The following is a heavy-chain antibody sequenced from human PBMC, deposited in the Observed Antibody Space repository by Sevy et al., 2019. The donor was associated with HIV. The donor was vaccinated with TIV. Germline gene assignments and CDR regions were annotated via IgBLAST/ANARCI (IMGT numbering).Heavy chain of an antibody. CDR2: ISGSGGST. CDR1: GFTFSSYA. CDR3: AKDLGIVVVVAATRGGFDI. Sequence: GGSLRLSCAASGFTFSSYAMSWVRHAPGKGLEWVSAISGSGGSTYYADSVKGRFTISRDNSKNTLYLQMNSLRAEDTAVYYCAKDLGIVVVVAATRGGFDIWGQGTMVTVSS. J-gene: IGHJ3*02. V-gene: IGHV3-23*01. D-gene: IGHD2-15*01.